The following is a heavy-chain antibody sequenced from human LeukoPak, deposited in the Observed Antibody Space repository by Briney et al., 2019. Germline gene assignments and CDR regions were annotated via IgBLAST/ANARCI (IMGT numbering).Heavy chain of an antibody. J-gene: IGHJ4*02. CDR3: ARVTGYMIEDYFDY. CDR1: GGSFSGYY. Sequence: SETLSLTCAVYGGSFSGYYWSWIRQPPGKGLEWIGEINHSGSTNYKPSLKSRVTISVETSKNQFSLKLRSVTAADTAVYYCARVTGYMIEDYFDYWGQGTLVTVSS. D-gene: IGHD3-22*01. V-gene: IGHV4-34*01. CDR2: INHSGST.